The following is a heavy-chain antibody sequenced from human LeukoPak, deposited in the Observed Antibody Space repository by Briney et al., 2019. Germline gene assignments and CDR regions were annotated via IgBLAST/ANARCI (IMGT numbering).Heavy chain of an antibody. CDR1: GGSISSSSYY. Sequence: NASETLSLTCTVSGGSISSSSYYWGWIRQPPGKGLEWIGSIYYSGSTYYNPSLKSRVTISVDTSKNQFSLKLSSVTAADTAVYYCAGEASGSFDYWGQGTLVTVSS. CDR3: AGEASGSFDY. CDR2: IYYSGST. J-gene: IGHJ4*02. V-gene: IGHV4-39*02. D-gene: IGHD1-26*01.